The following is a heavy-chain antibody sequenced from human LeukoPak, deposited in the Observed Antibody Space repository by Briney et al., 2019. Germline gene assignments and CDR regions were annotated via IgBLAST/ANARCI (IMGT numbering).Heavy chain of an antibody. V-gene: IGHV5-51*01. CDR3: ARHGRMATIKGTHDY. Sequence: GESLQISCKGSGYSFTSYWIGWVRQMPGKGLEWMGIIYPGDSDTRYSPSFQGQVTISADKSISTAYLQWSSLKASDSAMYYCARHGRMATIKGTHDYWGQGILVTVSS. J-gene: IGHJ4*02. CDR2: IYPGDSDT. CDR1: GYSFTSYW. D-gene: IGHD5-24*01.